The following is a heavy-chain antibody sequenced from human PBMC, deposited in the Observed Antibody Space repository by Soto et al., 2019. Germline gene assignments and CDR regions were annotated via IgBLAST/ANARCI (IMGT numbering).Heavy chain of an antibody. Sequence: LSLTCTVSGDSISSGNKYWSWIRQSPGKGLEWIGYIFSSGTTYYNPSLKSRLTMSLDTSQNQFSLRLASVTDADSAVYYCARVPSPFDYYYAMDVWGQGTTVTVSS. CDR1: GDSISSGNKY. J-gene: IGHJ6*02. CDR3: ARVPSPFDYYYAMDV. CDR2: IFSSGTT. D-gene: IGHD3-16*01. V-gene: IGHV4-30-4*01.